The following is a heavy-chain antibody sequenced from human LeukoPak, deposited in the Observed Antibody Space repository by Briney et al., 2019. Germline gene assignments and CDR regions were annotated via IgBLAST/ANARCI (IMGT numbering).Heavy chain of an antibody. V-gene: IGHV1-8*01. CDR2: MNPNSGNT. J-gene: IGHJ1*01. CDR1: GYTFTSYD. D-gene: IGHD6-19*01. CDR3: ARGPDGGSSGSQYFQH. Sequence: RASVKVSCKASGYTFTSYDINWVRQATGQGLEWMGWMNPNSGNTGYAQKFQGRVTMTRNTSISTAYMELSSLRSEDTAVYYCARGPDGGSSGSQYFQHWGQGTLVTVSS.